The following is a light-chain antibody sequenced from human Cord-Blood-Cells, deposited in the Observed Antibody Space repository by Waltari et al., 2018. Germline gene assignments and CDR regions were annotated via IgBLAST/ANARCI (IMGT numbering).Light chain of an antibody. CDR1: QGISNY. J-gene: IGKJ4*01. V-gene: IGKV1-27*01. CDR2: AAS. CDR3: QKYNSAPALT. Sequence: DIQMTQSPSSLSASVGDRVTITCRASQGISNYLAWYQQKPGKVPKLLIYAASTLQSGIPSRFSGSGSGTDFTLTISSLQPEDVATYYCQKYNSAPALTFGGGTKVEIK.